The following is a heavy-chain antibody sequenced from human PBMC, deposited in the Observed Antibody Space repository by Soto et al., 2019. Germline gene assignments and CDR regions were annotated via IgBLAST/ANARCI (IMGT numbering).Heavy chain of an antibody. D-gene: IGHD6-13*01. V-gene: IGHV3-33*01. CDR2: LWNDGSNS. J-gene: IGHJ6*02. Sequence: QVQLVESGGGVVPLGSSLSLSCAGSGFPFINYGMHWFRQLPGKGLECLPVLWNDGSNSSYANSVKGRFTISRDNSKNTLYLQMSSLRAEDTGVYYCARRQIPPPTRGAANARGAMDVWGQGTTVTVSS. CDR3: ARRQIPPPTRGAANARGAMDV. CDR1: GFPFINYG.